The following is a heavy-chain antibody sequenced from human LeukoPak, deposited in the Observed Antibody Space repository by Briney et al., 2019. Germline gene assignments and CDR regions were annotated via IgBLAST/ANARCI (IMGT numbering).Heavy chain of an antibody. Sequence: GGSLRLSCAASGFTFSSYEMNWVRQAPGTGLEWLSYISSSGSSIKYADSVKGRFTISRDNAENSLYLQMNSLRVEDTAVYYCTRGTVTASYWYFDLWGRGTLVTVSS. D-gene: IGHD4-17*01. CDR2: ISSSGSSI. J-gene: IGHJ2*01. V-gene: IGHV3-48*03. CDR3: TRGTVTASYWYFDL. CDR1: GFTFSSYE.